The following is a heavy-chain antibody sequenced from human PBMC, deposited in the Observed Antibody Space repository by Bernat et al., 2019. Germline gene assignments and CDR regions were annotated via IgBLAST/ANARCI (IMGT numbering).Heavy chain of an antibody. Sequence: QLQLQESGPGLVKPLETLSLTCTVSGGSISSSSYYWGWIRQPPGKGLEWIGSIYYSGSTYYNPTLKSRATIAVDTSKTQFSLKLSSVTAADTAVYYCARQGARITIFGVVIMGAFDIWGQGTMVTVSS. CDR2: IYYSGST. D-gene: IGHD3-3*01. CDR3: ARQGARITIFGVVIMGAFDI. J-gene: IGHJ3*02. CDR1: GGSISSSSYY. V-gene: IGHV4-39*01.